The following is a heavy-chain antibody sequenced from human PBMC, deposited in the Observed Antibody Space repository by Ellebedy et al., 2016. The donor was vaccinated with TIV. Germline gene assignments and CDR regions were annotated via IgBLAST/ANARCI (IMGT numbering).Heavy chain of an antibody. J-gene: IGHJ4*02. CDR1: GFTFTNYH. D-gene: IGHD3-22*01. Sequence: GESLKISCAASGFTFTNYHMHWVRQAPGKGLEWVALIWSDGSLEYYADSVKGRFTLSRDSSENTVYLHMNSLRADDTAVYYCARVVDGVVGGDYWGQGTPVTVSS. CDR3: ARVVDGVVGGDY. CDR2: IWSDGSLE. V-gene: IGHV3-33*01.